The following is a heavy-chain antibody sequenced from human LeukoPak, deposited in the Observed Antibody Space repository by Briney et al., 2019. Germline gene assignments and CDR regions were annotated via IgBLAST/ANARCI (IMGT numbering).Heavy chain of an antibody. CDR1: GGSFSGYY. CDR2: INHSGST. Sequence: PSETLSLTCAVCGGSFSGYYWSWIRQPPGKGLEWIGEINHSGSTNYNPSLKSRVTISVDTSKNQFSLKLSSVTAADTAVYYCARGLYSSSWYVRSGFDPWGQGTLVTVSS. V-gene: IGHV4-34*01. J-gene: IGHJ5*02. CDR3: ARGLYSSSWYVRSGFDP. D-gene: IGHD6-13*01.